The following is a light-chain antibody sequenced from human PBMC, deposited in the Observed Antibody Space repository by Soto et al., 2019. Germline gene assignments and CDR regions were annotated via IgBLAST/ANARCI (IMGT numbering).Light chain of an antibody. CDR3: CSYAGERNVI. J-gene: IGLJ2*01. Sequence: QSVLTQPASVSRSAGQPITISCTGTSSDVGSYNFVSWYQQQPGKAPKLMIYEVTKRPSGVSNRFSASKSGNTASLIISGLQAEDETDYYCCSYAGERNVIFGGGTKVTVL. CDR1: SSDVGSYNF. CDR2: EVT. V-gene: IGLV2-23*02.